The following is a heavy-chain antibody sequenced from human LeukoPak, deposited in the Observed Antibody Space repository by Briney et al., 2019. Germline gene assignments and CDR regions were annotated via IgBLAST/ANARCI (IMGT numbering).Heavy chain of an antibody. CDR1: GFTFSNAW. CDR2: IYSGGST. J-gene: IGHJ6*03. Sequence: PGGSLTLSCAASGFTFSNAWMSWVRQAPGKGLEWVSVIYSGGSTYYADSVKGRFTISRDNSKNTLYLQMNSLKTEDTAVYYCARESGSGSYHYNDYYYMDVWGKGTTVTISS. V-gene: IGHV3-53*01. D-gene: IGHD3-10*01. CDR3: ARESGSGSYHYNDYYYMDV.